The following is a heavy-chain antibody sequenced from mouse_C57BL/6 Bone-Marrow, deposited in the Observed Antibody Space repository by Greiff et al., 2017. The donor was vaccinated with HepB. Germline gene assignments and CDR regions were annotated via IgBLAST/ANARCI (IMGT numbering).Heavy chain of an antibody. D-gene: IGHD1-2*01. CDR2: IYPGDGDT. V-gene: IGHV1-82*01. Sequence: QVQLKESGPELVKPGASVKISCKASGYAFSSSWMNWVKQRPGKGLEWIGRIYPGDGDTNYNGKFKGKATLTADKSSSTAYMQLSSLTSEDSAVYFCARSHYYGAWFAYWGQGTLVTVSA. CDR3: ARSHYYGAWFAY. CDR1: GYAFSSSW. J-gene: IGHJ3*01.